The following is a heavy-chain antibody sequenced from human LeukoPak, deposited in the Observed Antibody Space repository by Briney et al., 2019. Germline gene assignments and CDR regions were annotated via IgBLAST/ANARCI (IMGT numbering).Heavy chain of an antibody. CDR3: AKSAQYDFLTGYYSS. CDR1: GYIFTGYY. Sequence: PQASVKVSCKASGYIFTGYYIHWVRQAPGQGLEWMGWINPNSGGTNFAQKFQGRVTMTRDTSISTAYMELRRLRSDDTAVYFCAKSAQYDFLTGYYSSWGQGTLVTVSS. V-gene: IGHV1-2*02. J-gene: IGHJ4*02. CDR2: INPNSGGT. D-gene: IGHD3-9*01.